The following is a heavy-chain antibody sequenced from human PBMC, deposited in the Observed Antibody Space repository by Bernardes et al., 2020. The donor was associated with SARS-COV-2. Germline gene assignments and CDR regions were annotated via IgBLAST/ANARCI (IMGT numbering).Heavy chain of an antibody. Sequence: SLRLSCTASGFTFGDYAMSWFRQAPGKGLEWVGFIRSKAYGGTTEYAASVKGRFTISRDDSKSIAYLQMNSLKTEDTAVYYCTADYGDYGLYFDYWGQGTLVTVSS. J-gene: IGHJ4*02. D-gene: IGHD4-17*01. CDR2: IRSKAYGGTT. CDR1: GFTFGDYA. CDR3: TADYGDYGLYFDY. V-gene: IGHV3-49*03.